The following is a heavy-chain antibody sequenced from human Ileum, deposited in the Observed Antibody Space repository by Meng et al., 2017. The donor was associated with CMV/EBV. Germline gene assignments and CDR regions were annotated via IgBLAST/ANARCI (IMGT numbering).Heavy chain of an antibody. CDR2: LTNDGRTT. J-gene: IGHJ4*02. V-gene: IGHV3-74*03. Sequence: GESLKISCAASGFTFSSYWMHWVRQVPGKGMVWVSRLTNDGRTTYADSVKGRFTISRDDATSTLYLQMNSLRAEDTAVYYCARDGSYNFDYWRQGTLLSVSS. CDR3: ARDGSYNFDY. D-gene: IGHD1-26*01. CDR1: GFTFSSYW.